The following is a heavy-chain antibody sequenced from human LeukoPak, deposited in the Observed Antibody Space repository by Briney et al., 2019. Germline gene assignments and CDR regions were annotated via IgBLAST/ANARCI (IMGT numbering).Heavy chain of an antibody. J-gene: IGHJ4*02. CDR1: GVTFSTYA. V-gene: IGHV3-23*01. CDR3: AKRAGWAFDY. D-gene: IGHD1-26*01. CDR2: IVGSGDST. Sequence: GGSLRLSCAASGVTFSTYAMSWVRQAPGKGLEWVSSIVGSGDSTYYADSVKGRFTISRDNSTNMLYLQMNGLRAEDTAVYYCAKRAGWAFDYWGQGTLVTVSS.